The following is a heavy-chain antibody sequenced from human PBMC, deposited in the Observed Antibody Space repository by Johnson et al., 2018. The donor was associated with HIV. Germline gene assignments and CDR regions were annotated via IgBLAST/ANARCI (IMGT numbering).Heavy chain of an antibody. CDR1: GFTFSSFD. CDR3: AKVGGVVIFSQLVDAFDI. Sequence: VQLVESGGGVVQPGRSLRLSCAASGFTFSSFDMRWVRQATGKGLEWVSVIGSADDTNYAGSVKGRFTISRENAKNTLYLQMNSLRAEDTAVYYCAKVGGVVIFSQLVDAFDIWGQGTMVTVSS. J-gene: IGHJ3*02. V-gene: IGHV3-13*01. CDR2: IGSADDT. D-gene: IGHD3-3*01.